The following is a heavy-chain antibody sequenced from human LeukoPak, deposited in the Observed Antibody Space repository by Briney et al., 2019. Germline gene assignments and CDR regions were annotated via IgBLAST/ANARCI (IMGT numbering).Heavy chain of an antibody. Sequence: ASVKVSCKASGYTFTGYYMHWVRQAPGQGLEWMGWINPNSGGTNYAQKSQGRVTMTRDTSISTAYMELSRLRSDDTAVYYCARDMSEWLLTPDDAFDIWGQGTMVTVSS. CDR1: GYTFTGYY. J-gene: IGHJ3*02. D-gene: IGHD5-12*01. CDR2: INPNSGGT. V-gene: IGHV1-2*02. CDR3: ARDMSEWLLTPDDAFDI.